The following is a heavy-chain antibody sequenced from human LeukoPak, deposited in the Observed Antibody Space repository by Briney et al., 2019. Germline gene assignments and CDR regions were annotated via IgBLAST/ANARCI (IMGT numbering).Heavy chain of an antibody. CDR1: GGSINNYC. V-gene: IGHV4-59*01. D-gene: IGHD6-13*01. CDR3: ARGWGSSWYYFDY. J-gene: IGHJ4*02. CDR2: IFYSGST. Sequence: SETLSLTCSVSGGSINNYCWSWIRQPPGKGLEWIGYIFYSGSTKYNPSLKSRVTISVDTSKNQFSLKLSSVTAADTAVYYCARGWGSSWYYFDYWGQGTLVTVSS.